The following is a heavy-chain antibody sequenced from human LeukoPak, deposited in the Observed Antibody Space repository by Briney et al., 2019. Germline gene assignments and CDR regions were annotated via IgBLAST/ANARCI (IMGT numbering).Heavy chain of an antibody. D-gene: IGHD3-3*01. V-gene: IGHV1-18*01. CDR3: AGDPADRYYDFWSGYAKGGSFDY. CDR1: GYTFTSYG. CDR2: ISAYNGNT. J-gene: IGHJ4*02. Sequence: ASVKVSCKASGYTFTSYGISWVRQAPGQGLEWMGWISAYNGNTNYAQKLQGRVTMTTDTSTSTAYMELRSLRSDDTAVYYCAGDPADRYYDFWSGYAKGGSFDYWGQGTLVTVSS.